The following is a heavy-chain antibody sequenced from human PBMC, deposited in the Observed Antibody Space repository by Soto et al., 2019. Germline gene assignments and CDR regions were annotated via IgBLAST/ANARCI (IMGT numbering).Heavy chain of an antibody. J-gene: IGHJ5*02. Sequence: GGSLRLSCAASEFTFSNYAMSWVRQAPGKGLEWVSAISYGGGTTYYADSVKGRFTISRDNSKNTLYLQMNSLRAEDTAVYYCTKGQSHCISSFCSGNWFDPWGQGTLVTVSS. CDR3: TKGQSHCISSFCSGNWFDP. V-gene: IGHV3-23*01. CDR1: EFTFSNYA. D-gene: IGHD2-2*01. CDR2: ISYGGGTT.